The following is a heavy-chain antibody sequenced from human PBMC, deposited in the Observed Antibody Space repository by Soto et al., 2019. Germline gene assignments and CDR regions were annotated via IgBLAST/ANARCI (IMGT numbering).Heavy chain of an antibody. J-gene: IGHJ3*02. D-gene: IGHD3-22*01. Sequence: GGSLRLSCAASGFTFSSYGMHWVRQAPGKGLEWVAVIWYDGSNKYYADSVKGRFTISRDNSKNTLYLQMNSLRAEDTAVYYCASSTYYYDSSGPGAFDIWGQGTMVTVSS. CDR1: GFTFSSYG. CDR2: IWYDGSNK. V-gene: IGHV3-33*01. CDR3: ASSTYYYDSSGPGAFDI.